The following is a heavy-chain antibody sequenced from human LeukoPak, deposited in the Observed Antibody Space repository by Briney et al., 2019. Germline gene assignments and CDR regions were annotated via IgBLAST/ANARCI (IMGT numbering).Heavy chain of an antibody. Sequence: ASVKVSCKASGYTFTSYGISWVRQAPGQGLEWMGWISTYNGNTNYAQKLQGRVTMTTDTSTSTAYMELRSLRSDDTAVYYCARDQWVGATSIYYYGMDVWGQGTTATVSS. V-gene: IGHV1-18*01. CDR2: ISTYNGNT. J-gene: IGHJ6*02. CDR1: GYTFTSYG. D-gene: IGHD1-26*01. CDR3: ARDQWVGATSIYYYGMDV.